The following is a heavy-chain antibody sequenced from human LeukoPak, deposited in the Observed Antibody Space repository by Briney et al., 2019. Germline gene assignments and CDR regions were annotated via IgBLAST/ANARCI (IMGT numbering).Heavy chain of an antibody. CDR2: IGYEGVHK. Sequence: PGGSLRLSCSASLFTFNNFGMHWVRQAPGKGLEWVSFIGYEGVHKYYADSVKGRFTISKDNSKATLYLQMNSLRPEDTAVYYCAKDLHGGYSSDYWGQGTLVTVFS. J-gene: IGHJ4*02. CDR1: LFTFNNFG. D-gene: IGHD4-23*01. CDR3: AKDLHGGYSSDY. V-gene: IGHV3-30*02.